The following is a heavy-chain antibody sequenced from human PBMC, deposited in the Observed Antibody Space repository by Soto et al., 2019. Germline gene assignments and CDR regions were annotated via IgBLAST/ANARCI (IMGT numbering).Heavy chain of an antibody. CDR3: AKDSTAGLFNY. Sequence: GGSLRLSCAASGFTFSSYTMSWVRQAPGKGLEWVSAISGSGGSTYYADSVKGRFTISRDNSKNTLYLQMNSLRAEDTAVYYCAKDSTAGLFNYWGQGTLVTVSS. D-gene: IGHD3-22*01. J-gene: IGHJ4*02. CDR2: ISGSGGST. CDR1: GFTFSSYT. V-gene: IGHV3-23*01.